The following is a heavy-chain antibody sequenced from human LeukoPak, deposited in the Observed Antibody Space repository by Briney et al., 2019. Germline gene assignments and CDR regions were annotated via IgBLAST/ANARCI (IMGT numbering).Heavy chain of an antibody. V-gene: IGHV6-1*01. CDR3: ARVINSGYDRPNWFDP. CDR1: GDSVSSNSVT. D-gene: IGHD5-12*01. J-gene: IGHJ5*02. CDR2: TYYRSTWYN. Sequence: TSQTLSLTCAISGDSVSSNSVTWNWIRQSPSRGLEWLGRTYYRSTWYNDYAVSVRGRITVNPDTSKNQFSLHLNSVTAADTAVYYCARVINSGYDRPNWFDPWGQGTLVTVSS.